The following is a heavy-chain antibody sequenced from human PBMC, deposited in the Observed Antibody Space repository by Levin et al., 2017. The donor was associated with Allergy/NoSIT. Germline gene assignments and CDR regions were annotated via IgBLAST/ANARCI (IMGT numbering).Heavy chain of an antibody. CDR3: AKEHYYDILTGADGGLDY. V-gene: IGHV3-30*18. J-gene: IGHJ4*02. D-gene: IGHD3-9*01. Sequence: PGGSLRLSCAASGFTFSSYGMHWVRQAPGKGLEWVAVISYDGSNKYYADSVKGRFTISRDNSKNTLYLQMNSLRAEDTAVYYCAKEHYYDILTGADGGLDYWGQGTLVTVSS. CDR1: GFTFSSYG. CDR2: ISYDGSNK.